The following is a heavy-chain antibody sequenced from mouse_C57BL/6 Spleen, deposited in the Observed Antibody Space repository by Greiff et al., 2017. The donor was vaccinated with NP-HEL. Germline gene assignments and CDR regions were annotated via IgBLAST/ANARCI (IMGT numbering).Heavy chain of an antibody. CDR3: ARGGNYENEYFDV. V-gene: IGHV1-19*01. Sequence: VQLKQSGPVLVKPGASVKMSCKASGYTFTDYYMNWVKQSHGKSLEWIGVINPYNGGTSYNQKFKGKATLTVDKSSSTAYMELNSLTSEDSAVYYCARGGNYENEYFDVWGTGTTVTVAS. CDR2: INPYNGGT. CDR1: GYTFTDYY. D-gene: IGHD2-1*01. J-gene: IGHJ1*03.